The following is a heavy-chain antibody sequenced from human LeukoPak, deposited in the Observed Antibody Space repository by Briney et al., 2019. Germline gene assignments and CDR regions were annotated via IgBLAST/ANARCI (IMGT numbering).Heavy chain of an antibody. Sequence: PGGSLRLSCAASGFTFSSYWMSWVRQAPGKGLEWVANIKQDGSEKYYVDSVKGRFTISRDNAKNSLYLQMNSLRAEDTAVYYCARDQIHYGFWSGYFNAYYGMDVWGQGTTVTVSS. CDR2: IKQDGSEK. CDR1: GFTFSSYW. J-gene: IGHJ6*02. V-gene: IGHV3-7*03. CDR3: ARDQIHYGFWSGYFNAYYGMDV. D-gene: IGHD3-3*01.